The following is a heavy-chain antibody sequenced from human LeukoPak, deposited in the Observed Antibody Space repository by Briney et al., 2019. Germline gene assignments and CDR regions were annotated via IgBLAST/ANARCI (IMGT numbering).Heavy chain of an antibody. J-gene: IGHJ4*02. CDR2: INPNSGGT. CDR1: GYTFTGYC. V-gene: IGHV1-2*02. D-gene: IGHD3-10*01. CDR3: AREREETYGSGSYTFDH. Sequence: ASVKVSCKASGYTFTGYCMHWVRQAPGQGLEWMGWINPNSGGTNYAQKFQGRVTMTTDTSTSTAYMELRSLRSDDTAVYYCAREREETYGSGSYTFDHWGQGTLVTVSS.